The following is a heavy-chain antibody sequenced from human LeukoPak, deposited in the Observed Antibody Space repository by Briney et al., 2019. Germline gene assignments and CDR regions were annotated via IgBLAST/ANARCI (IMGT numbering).Heavy chain of an antibody. CDR3: ARVRALSYYDSSGDFYYFDY. Sequence: SETLSLTCTVSGGSIRSHDWSWIRQPPGKGLEWIGYMFYSGSTNYNPSLKTRVTISVDTSKNQFSLKLSSVTAADTAVYYCARVRALSYYDSSGDFYYFDYWGQGILVTVSS. CDR2: MFYSGST. J-gene: IGHJ4*02. CDR1: GGSIRSHD. V-gene: IGHV4-59*11. D-gene: IGHD3-22*01.